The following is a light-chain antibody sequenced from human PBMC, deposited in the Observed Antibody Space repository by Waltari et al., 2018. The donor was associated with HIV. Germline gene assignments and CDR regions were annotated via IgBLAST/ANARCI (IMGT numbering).Light chain of an antibody. CDR2: KNN. CDR1: RSNIGSNA. V-gene: IGLV1-44*01. J-gene: IGLJ2*01. CDR3: AAWDDNLDAAL. Sequence: HSALTQPPSASGTPGQRVTISCSGGRSNIGSNAVSWYHPVPGTAPKLLIYKNNQRPSGVPDRFSGSKSGTSASLAISGLQSEDEADYFCAAWDDNLDAALFGGGTKLTVL.